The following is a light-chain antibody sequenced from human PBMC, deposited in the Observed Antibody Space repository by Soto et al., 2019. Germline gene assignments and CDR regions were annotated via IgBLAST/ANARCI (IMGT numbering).Light chain of an antibody. J-gene: IGKJ1*01. Sequence: DIQMTQSPSSVSASVGDRVTVTCRASRDVSAFFAWYQQAPGKAPKLLIYASSTLQSGVPSRFSGSGTGIDFQLTISSLQPEDSAIYFCQQAHSFPWTFGQGTKVEIK. V-gene: IGKV1-12*01. CDR1: RDVSAF. CDR2: ASS. CDR3: QQAHSFPWT.